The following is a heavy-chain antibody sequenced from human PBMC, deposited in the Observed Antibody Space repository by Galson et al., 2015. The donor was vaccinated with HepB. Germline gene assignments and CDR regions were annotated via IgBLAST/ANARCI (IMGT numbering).Heavy chain of an antibody. Sequence: SLRLSCAASGFTFSDYYMSWIRQAPGKGLEWVSYISSSGSTIYYADSVKGRFTISRDNAKNSLYLQMNSLRAEDTAVYYCARVGGRPRYFDWLLGLGDPMLDPWGQGTLVTVSS. CDR1: GFTFSDYY. CDR3: ARVGGRPRYFDWLLGLGDPMLDP. D-gene: IGHD3-9*01. V-gene: IGHV3-11*01. CDR2: ISSSGSTI. J-gene: IGHJ5*02.